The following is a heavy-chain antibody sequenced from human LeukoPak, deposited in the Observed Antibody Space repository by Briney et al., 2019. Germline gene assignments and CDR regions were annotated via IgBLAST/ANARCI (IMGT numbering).Heavy chain of an antibody. Sequence: PSEALSLTCSVSGVSISSHSWSWVRQPPGEGLESIGHISNTGATHYTPSLRSRVSISVDTSRNEVSLRLTSVTAADTAVYYCARGSDSYGYPYYYYYYMDVWGEGTTVAVSS. V-gene: IGHV4-59*11. CDR1: GVSISSHS. J-gene: IGHJ6*03. CDR3: ARGSDSYGYPYYYYYYMDV. D-gene: IGHD5-18*01. CDR2: ISNTGAT.